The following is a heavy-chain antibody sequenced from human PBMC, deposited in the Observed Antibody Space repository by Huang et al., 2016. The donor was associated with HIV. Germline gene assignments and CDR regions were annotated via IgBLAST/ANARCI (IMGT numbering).Heavy chain of an antibody. CDR3: ARAPATHSVFFY. Sequence: QESGPGLAKPSQTLSLTCTVSGDSIRSGGYYCTWIRQSPAKGLEWIGYIYYSGSSDYNPSLKSRVSISIDAFKNRVSLKLKSVTVADTAVYYCARAPATHSVFFYWGQGTLVTVSA. CDR1: GDSIRSGGYY. CDR2: IYYSGSS. V-gene: IGHV4-30-4*08. D-gene: IGHD3-3*01. J-gene: IGHJ4*02.